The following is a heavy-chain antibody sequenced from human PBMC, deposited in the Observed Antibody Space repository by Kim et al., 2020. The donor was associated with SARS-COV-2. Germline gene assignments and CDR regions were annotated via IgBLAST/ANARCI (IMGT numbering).Heavy chain of an antibody. Sequence: GRFNISRDQSKNTLYLQMNSLRAEDTAVYYCAKYIAVAGNWKNYHYYGMDVWGQGTTVTVSS. D-gene: IGHD6-19*01. J-gene: IGHJ6*02. CDR3: AKYIAVAGNWKNYHYYGMDV. V-gene: IGHV3-23*01.